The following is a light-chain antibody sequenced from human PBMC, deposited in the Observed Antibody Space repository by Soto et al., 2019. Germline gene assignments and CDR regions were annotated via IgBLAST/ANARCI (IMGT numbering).Light chain of an antibody. CDR3: QQSYSSPQMYT. CDR2: AAS. Sequence: DIQMTQSPSSLSASVGDRDTITCRASQSISNSLNWYQQKPGKAPDLLIYAASNLQSEVPSRITGSGSGTDFTSTYRSLQPENFTTDSSQQSYSSPQMYTFGRGTKLEIK. J-gene: IGKJ2*01. V-gene: IGKV1-39*01. CDR1: QSISNS.